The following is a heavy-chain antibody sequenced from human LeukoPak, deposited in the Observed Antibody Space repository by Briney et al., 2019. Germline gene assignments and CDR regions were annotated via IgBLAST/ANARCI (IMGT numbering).Heavy chain of an antibody. D-gene: IGHD1-26*01. Sequence: SGGSLRLSCAASGFTFSSYSMNWVRQAPGKGLEWVSSISSSSSYIYYADSVKGRFTISRDNAKNSLYLQMNSLRAEDTAVYYCARVLGGVVGATTHFDYWGQGTLVTVSS. CDR3: ARVLGGVVGATTHFDY. J-gene: IGHJ4*02. V-gene: IGHV3-21*01. CDR2: ISSSSSYI. CDR1: GFTFSSYS.